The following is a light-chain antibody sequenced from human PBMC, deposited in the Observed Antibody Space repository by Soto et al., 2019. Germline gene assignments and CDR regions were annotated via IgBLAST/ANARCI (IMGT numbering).Light chain of an antibody. V-gene: IGKV4-1*01. J-gene: IGKJ3*01. CDR3: QQYYSTPLMT. CDR1: QSVLYSSNNKNY. CDR2: WAS. Sequence: DIVMTQSPDSLAVSLGERATINCKSSQSVLYSSNNKNYLAWYQQKPGQPPKLLIYWASTRESGVPDRFSGSGSGKDFTLTISSLQAEDVAVYYCQQYYSTPLMTFGPGTKVDIK.